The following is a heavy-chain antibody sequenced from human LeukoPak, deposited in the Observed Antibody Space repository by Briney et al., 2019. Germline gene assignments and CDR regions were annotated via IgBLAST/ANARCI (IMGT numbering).Heavy chain of an antibody. J-gene: IGHJ4*02. V-gene: IGHV1-2*02. Sequence: ASVKVSCKASGYTFTRYYMHWVRQAPGQGLEWMGWINPNSGGTNYAQKFQGRVNMTRDTSISTAYMELSRLRSDDTAVYYCARGLGDSSGWFLGYWGQGTLVTVSS. CDR1: GYTFTRYY. CDR2: INPNSGGT. D-gene: IGHD6-19*01. CDR3: ARGLGDSSGWFLGY.